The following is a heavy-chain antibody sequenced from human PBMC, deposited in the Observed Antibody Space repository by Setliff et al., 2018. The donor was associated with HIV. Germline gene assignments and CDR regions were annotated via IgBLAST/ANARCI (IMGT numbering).Heavy chain of an antibody. CDR1: GYSISSGYY. V-gene: IGHV4-38-2*01. CDR2: IYYSVTT. Sequence: ASETLSLTCAVSGYSISSGYYLGWIRQPPGKGLEWIGSIYYSVTTYYNPSLKSRVTISVDTSKNQFSLKLNSVTAADTAVYYCARHQYYNFWSGFDYWGQGTLVTVSS. D-gene: IGHD3-3*01. J-gene: IGHJ4*02. CDR3: ARHQYYNFWSGFDY.